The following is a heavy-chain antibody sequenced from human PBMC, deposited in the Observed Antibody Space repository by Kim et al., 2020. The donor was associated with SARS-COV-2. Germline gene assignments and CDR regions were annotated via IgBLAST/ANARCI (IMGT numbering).Heavy chain of an antibody. J-gene: IGHJ4*02. V-gene: IGHV4-39*01. CDR3: ASPLCSGGSCYDY. Sequence: SETLSLTCTVSGGSISSSSYYWGWIRQPPGKGLEWIGSIYYSGSTYYNPSLKSRVTISVDTSKNQFSLKLSSVTAADTAVYYCASPLCSGGSCYDYWGQG. CDR2: IYYSGST. D-gene: IGHD2-15*01. CDR1: GGSISSSSYY.